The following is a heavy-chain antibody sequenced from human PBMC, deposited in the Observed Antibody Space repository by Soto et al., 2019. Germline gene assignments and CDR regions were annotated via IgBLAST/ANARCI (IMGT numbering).Heavy chain of an antibody. CDR2: IRSKAYGGTT. D-gene: IGHD2-15*01. J-gene: IGHJ5*02. V-gene: IGHV3-49*03. CDR3: TRDPEGRYCSGGSCYFPYNWFDP. CDR1: GFTFGDYA. Sequence: GGSLRLSCTASGFTFGDYAMSWFRQAPGKGLEWVGFIRSKAYGGTTEYAASVKGRFTISRDDSKSIAYLQMNSLKTEDTAVYYCTRDPEGRYCSGGSCYFPYNWFDPWGQGTLVTVSS.